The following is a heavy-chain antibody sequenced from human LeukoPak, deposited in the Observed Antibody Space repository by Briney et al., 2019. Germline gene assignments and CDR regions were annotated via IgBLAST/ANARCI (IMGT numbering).Heavy chain of an antibody. CDR2: IKEDGSEI. J-gene: IGHJ4*02. CDR3: ARDQPLMAVAAQEDY. D-gene: IGHD6-19*01. Sequence: GGSLRLSCVASGFDFSSYAMTWVRQAPGKGLEWVANIKEDGSEIYYVDVVKGRFTISRDNAKNSLYLQMNSLRAEDTAVYYCARDQPLMAVAAQEDYWGQGTLVTVSS. V-gene: IGHV3-7*01. CDR1: GFDFSSYA.